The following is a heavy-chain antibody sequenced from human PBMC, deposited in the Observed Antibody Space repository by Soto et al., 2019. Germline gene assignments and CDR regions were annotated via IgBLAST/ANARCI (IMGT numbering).Heavy chain of an antibody. V-gene: IGHV3-30-3*01. CDR3: ARDLIASRPYYYFDY. D-gene: IGHD6-6*01. CDR1: GFTFSSYA. CDR2: ISYDGSNK. J-gene: IGHJ4*02. Sequence: GGSLRLSCAASGFTFSSYAMHWVRQAPGKGLEWVAVISYDGSNKYYADSVKGRFTISRDKSKNTLYLQMNSLRAADTAVYYCARDLIASRPYYYFDYWGQGTLVTVSS.